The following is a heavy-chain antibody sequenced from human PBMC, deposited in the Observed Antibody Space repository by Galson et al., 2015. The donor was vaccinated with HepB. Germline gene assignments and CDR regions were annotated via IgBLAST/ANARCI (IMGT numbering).Heavy chain of an antibody. V-gene: IGHV4-61*02. Sequence: LSLTCTVSGGSISSRSYYWSWIRQPAGKGLEWIGRIYSSGSTNYNPSLESRVTIAVDTPKNPFSLKLRSVTAADTAVYYCATDQTSYGTTFFDYWGQGTLVIVSS. CDR2: IYSSGST. CDR1: GGSISSRSYY. J-gene: IGHJ4*02. D-gene: IGHD3-10*01. CDR3: ATDQTSYGTTFFDY.